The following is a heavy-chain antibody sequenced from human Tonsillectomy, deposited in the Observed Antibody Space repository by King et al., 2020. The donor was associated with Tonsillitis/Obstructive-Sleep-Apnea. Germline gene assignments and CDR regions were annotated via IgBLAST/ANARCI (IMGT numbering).Heavy chain of an antibody. CDR2: INHSEST. Sequence: VQLQQWGAGLLKPSGTLSLTCAVYGGSFSGYYWNWIRQPPGKGLEWIGEINHSESTNCNPSLKSRVTISVDTSKNQFSLKLSSVTAADTAVYYCARRLGYCSGSSCYRWFDPWGQGTLVTVSS. V-gene: IGHV4-34*01. CDR1: GGSFSGYY. D-gene: IGHD2-15*01. J-gene: IGHJ5*02. CDR3: ARRLGYCSGSSCYRWFDP.